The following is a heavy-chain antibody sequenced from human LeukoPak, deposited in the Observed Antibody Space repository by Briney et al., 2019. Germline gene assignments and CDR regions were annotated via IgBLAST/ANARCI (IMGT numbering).Heavy chain of an antibody. V-gene: IGHV5-51*01. J-gene: IGHJ4*02. CDR2: IYPGDSDT. Sequence: GESLKISCKGSGYSFTSYWIGWVRQMPGKGLEWMGIIYPGDSDTRYSPSFQGQVTISADKSISTAYLQWSSLKASDTAMYYRARLGEEGYSYGYFDYWGQGTLVTVSS. CDR3: ARLGEEGYSYGYFDY. D-gene: IGHD5-18*01. CDR1: GYSFTSYW.